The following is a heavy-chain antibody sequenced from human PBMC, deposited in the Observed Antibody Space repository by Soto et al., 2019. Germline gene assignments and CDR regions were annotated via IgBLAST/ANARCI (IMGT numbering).Heavy chain of an antibody. CDR1: GGSISSYY. J-gene: IGHJ5*02. D-gene: IGHD5-12*01. CDR2: IYYSGST. V-gene: IGHV4-59*01. Sequence: QVQLQESGPGLVKPSETLSLTCTVSGGSISSYYWSWIRQPPGKGLEWIGYIYYSGSTNYNPSLMSRVTISVDTSKNQFSLKLSSVTAADTAVYYCARVVREYSGYDSPTGFDPWGQGTLVTVSS. CDR3: ARVVREYSGYDSPTGFDP.